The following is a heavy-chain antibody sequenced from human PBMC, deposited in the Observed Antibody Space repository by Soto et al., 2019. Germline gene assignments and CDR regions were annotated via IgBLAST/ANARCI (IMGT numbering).Heavy chain of an antibody. CDR1: GYSFTSYW. D-gene: IGHD3-22*01. V-gene: IGHV5-10-1*01. CDR2: IDPSDSYT. CDR3: ARHNPDYYYDSSGYYYVSPNDYYYYGMDV. Sequence: GESLNISCKGSGYSFTSYWISWVRQMPGKGLEWMGRIDPSDSYTNYSPSFQGHITISADKSISTAYLKWSSLKASDTAMYYCARHNPDYYYDSSGYYYVSPNDYYYYGMDVWGQGTTVTVSS. J-gene: IGHJ6*02.